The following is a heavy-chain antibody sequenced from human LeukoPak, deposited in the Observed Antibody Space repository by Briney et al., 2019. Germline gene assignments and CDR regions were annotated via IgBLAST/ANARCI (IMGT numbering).Heavy chain of an antibody. J-gene: IGHJ4*02. CDR2: ISWNSGSI. V-gene: IGHV3-9*01. CDR3: AKDDRYRGYFDY. D-gene: IGHD1-26*01. Sequence: PGGSLRLSCAASGFTFDDYAMHWVRQAPGKGLEWVSGISWNSGSIGYADSVKGRFTISRDNSKNTLYLQMNSLRAEDTAVYYCAKDDRYRGYFDYWGQGTLVTVSS. CDR1: GFTFDDYA.